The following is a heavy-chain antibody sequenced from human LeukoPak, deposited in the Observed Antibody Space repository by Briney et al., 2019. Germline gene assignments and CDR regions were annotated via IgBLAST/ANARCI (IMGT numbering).Heavy chain of an antibody. CDR3: ARDVYYYDSSGYFYGMDV. V-gene: IGHV1-46*01. Sequence: GSSVKVCCKASGYTFTSYYMHWVRQAPGQGLEWMGIINPSGGSTSYAQKFQGRVTMTRDTSTSTVYMELSSLRSEDTAVYYCARDVYYYDSSGYFYGMDVWGQGTTVTVSS. D-gene: IGHD3-22*01. CDR2: INPSGGST. J-gene: IGHJ6*02. CDR1: GYTFTSYY.